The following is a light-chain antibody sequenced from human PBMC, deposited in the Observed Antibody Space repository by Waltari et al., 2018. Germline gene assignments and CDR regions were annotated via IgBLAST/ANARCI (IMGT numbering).Light chain of an antibody. J-gene: IGKJ2*01. CDR2: GAS. Sequence: EIVMTQSPATLSVSPGERATLSCRASQSISTNLAWYQQKPGQAPRLLISGASTRATGIPGRFSGSGSGTEFTLTISSLQSEDFAMYYGQQYNNWLPYTFGQGTKLEIK. CDR3: QQYNNWLPYT. V-gene: IGKV3-15*01. CDR1: QSISTN.